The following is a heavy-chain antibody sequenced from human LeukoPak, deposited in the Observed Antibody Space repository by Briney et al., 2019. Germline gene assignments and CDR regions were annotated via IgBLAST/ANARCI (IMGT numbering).Heavy chain of an antibody. CDR1: GFTFSSYA. CDR2: INGSGGST. J-gene: IGHJ3*02. CDR3: AKVGPYCGGDCYYPDDAFDI. D-gene: IGHD2-21*02. V-gene: IGHV3-23*01. Sequence: GGSLRLSCAASGFTFSSYAMSWVRQAPGKGLEWVSDINGSGGSTYYADSVKGRFTISRDNSKNTLYLQMNSLRAEDTAVYYCAKVGPYCGGDCYYPDDAFDIWGQGTMVTVSS.